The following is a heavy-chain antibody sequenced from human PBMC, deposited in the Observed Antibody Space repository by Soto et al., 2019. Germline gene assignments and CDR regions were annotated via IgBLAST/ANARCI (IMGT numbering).Heavy chain of an antibody. D-gene: IGHD6-13*01. V-gene: IGHV1-69*13. CDR3: ARDFHPGWQQLASSYYYYGMDV. J-gene: IGHJ6*02. CDR1: GGTFSSYA. Sequence: AASVKVSCKASGGTFSSYAISWVRQAPGQGLEWMGGIIPIFGTANYAQKFQGRVTITADESTSTAYMELSSLRSEDTAVYYCARDFHPGWQQLASSYYYYGMDVWGQGTTVTVSS. CDR2: IIPIFGTA.